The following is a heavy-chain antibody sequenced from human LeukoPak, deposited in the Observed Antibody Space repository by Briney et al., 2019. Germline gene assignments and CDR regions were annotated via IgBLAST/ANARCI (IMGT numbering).Heavy chain of an antibody. J-gene: IGHJ6*03. CDR3: ARVPDLYYYYYMDV. CDR1: GFSFSVFW. CDR2: IKTDGSIT. V-gene: IGHV3-74*01. Sequence: PGGSLRLSCAASGFSFSVFWMHWVRQAPGKGPVWVSRIKTDGSITNYADSVKGRFTISRDNAKNTLYLQMNSLRAEDTAVYYCARVPDLYYYYYMDVWGKGTTVTVSS.